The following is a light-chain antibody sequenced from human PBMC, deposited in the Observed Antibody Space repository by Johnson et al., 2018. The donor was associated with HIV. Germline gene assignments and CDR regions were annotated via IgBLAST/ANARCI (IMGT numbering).Light chain of an antibody. J-gene: IGLJ1*01. CDR2: ENN. CDR3: GTWDSSLSGGV. CDR1: SSNIGNNY. V-gene: IGLV1-51*02. Sequence: QSVLTQPPSVSAAPGQKVTISCSGSSSNIGNNYVSWYQQLPGGAPKLLIYENNMRPSGIPDRFSGSKSDTSATLGITGLQTGDEADYYCGTWDSSLSGGVFGTGTKVTVL.